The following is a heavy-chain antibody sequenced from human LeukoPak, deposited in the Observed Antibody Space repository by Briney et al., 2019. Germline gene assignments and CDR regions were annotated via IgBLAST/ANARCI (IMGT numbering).Heavy chain of an antibody. J-gene: IGHJ3*02. CDR2: IYYSGST. CDR3: AREKSLVVVPAAPDAFDI. Sequence: PSETLSLTCTVSGGSISSGDYYWSWIRQPPGKGLEWIGYIYYSGSTYYNPSLKSRVTISVDTSKNQFSLKLSSVTAADTAVYYCAREKSLVVVPAAPDAFDIWGQGTVVTVSS. CDR1: GGSISSGDYY. D-gene: IGHD2-2*01. V-gene: IGHV4-30-4*08.